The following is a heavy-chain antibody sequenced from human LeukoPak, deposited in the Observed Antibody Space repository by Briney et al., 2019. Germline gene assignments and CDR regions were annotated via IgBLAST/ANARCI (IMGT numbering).Heavy chain of an antibody. D-gene: IGHD3-10*01. CDR1: GYSISSGYY. CDR2: IYYSGST. Sequence: PSETLSLTCTVSGYSISSGYYWGWIRQPPGKGLEWIGYIYYSGSTNYNPSLKSRVTISVDTSKNQFSLKLSSVTAADTAVYYCAGDGSGSYYNRTSSFDYWGQGTLVTVSS. J-gene: IGHJ4*02. V-gene: IGHV4-38-2*02. CDR3: AGDGSGSYYNRTSSFDY.